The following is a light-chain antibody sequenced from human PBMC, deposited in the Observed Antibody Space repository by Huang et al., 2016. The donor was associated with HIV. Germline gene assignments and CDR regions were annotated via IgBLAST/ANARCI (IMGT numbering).Light chain of an antibody. CDR2: GAS. CDR1: QRVSSN. V-gene: IGKV3-15*01. J-gene: IGKJ2*01. Sequence: EVVLTQSPATLSVSPGRKATLSCRASQRVSSNLDWYQQKPGQAPSLLIYGASTRATGIPARFSGSGSGTEFTLTISSLQSEDLAIYYCQQYNNWPPEYTFGQGTKLEIK. CDR3: QQYNNWPPEYT.